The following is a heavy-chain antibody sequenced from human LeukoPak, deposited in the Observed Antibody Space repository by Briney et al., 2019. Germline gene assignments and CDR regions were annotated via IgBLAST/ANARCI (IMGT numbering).Heavy chain of an antibody. J-gene: IGHJ5*02. D-gene: IGHD3-9*01. CDR1: TPSLSSRCYC. CDR3: AIVLRYSNNWFDP. V-gene: IGHV4-39*07. CDR2: TYYSGNT. Sequence: SQTLSLACIVATPSLSSRCYCCGWILQPPGKGLDWFGSTYYSGNTYYNPTLKSRVTISVDTSKSQFSLKLSSVTAADTAVYYCAIVLRYSNNWFDPWGQGTLVTVSS.